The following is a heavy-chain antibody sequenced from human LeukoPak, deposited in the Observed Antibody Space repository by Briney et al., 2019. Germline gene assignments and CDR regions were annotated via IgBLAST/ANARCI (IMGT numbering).Heavy chain of an antibody. CDR2: IYHSGST. CDR1: GYSISSGYN. V-gene: IGHV4-38-2*01. Sequence: PSETLSLTCAGSGYSISSGYNWGWIRPPPGKGLEGIGSIYHSGSTYYNPSLKSRVTISVDTSKNPFSLKLSSVTAADSAVYYCAGSLYYYYYMDVWGKGTTVTVSS. J-gene: IGHJ6*03. CDR3: AGSLYYYYYMDV.